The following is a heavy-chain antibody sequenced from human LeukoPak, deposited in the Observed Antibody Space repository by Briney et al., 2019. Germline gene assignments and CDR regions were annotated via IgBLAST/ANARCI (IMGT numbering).Heavy chain of an antibody. CDR2: ISYDGSNK. J-gene: IGHJ4*02. Sequence: GGSLRLSCAASGFTFSSYGMHWVRQAPGKGLEWVAVISYDGSNKYYADPVKGRFTISRGNSKNTLYLQMNSLRAEDTAVYYCAKDPLTTVTNFYFDYWGQGTLVTVSS. CDR1: GFTFSSYG. D-gene: IGHD4-11*01. CDR3: AKDPLTTVTNFYFDY. V-gene: IGHV3-30*18.